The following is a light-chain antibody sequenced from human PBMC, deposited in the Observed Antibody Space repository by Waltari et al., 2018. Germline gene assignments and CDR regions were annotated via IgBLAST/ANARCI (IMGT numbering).Light chain of an antibody. J-gene: IGKJ1*01. CDR2: GAS. CDR1: QSVTTSS. CDR3: QQYGSSTWT. V-gene: IGKV3-20*01. Sequence: IVLTQSPGTLSLSPGERATPPCRASQSVTTSSLAWYQQKPGQAPRLLIYGASSRATDIPDRFGGSGSGRDFTLTISRLEPEDFAVYYCQQYGSSTWTFGQGTKVEVK.